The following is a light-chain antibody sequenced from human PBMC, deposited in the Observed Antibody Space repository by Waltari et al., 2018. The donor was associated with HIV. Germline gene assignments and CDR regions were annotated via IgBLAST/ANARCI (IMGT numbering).Light chain of an antibody. Sequence: QSVLTQPPSASGTPGQRVPIPCSGSNSNIGGKDVYWFQHLPGTAPKLLIYRTNRRRSGVPDRFSGSKSGTSASLAISGLRSDDEADYYCAAWDDTLSSYVFGTGTTVTV. CDR3: AAWDDTLSSYV. CDR2: RTN. V-gene: IGLV1-47*01. CDR1: NSNIGGKD. J-gene: IGLJ1*01.